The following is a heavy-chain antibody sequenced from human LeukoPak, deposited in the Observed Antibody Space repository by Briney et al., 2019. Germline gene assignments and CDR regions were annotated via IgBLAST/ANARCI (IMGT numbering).Heavy chain of an antibody. V-gene: IGHV4-34*01. J-gene: IGHJ4*02. D-gene: IGHD2-2*01. Sequence: SETLSLICAVYGGSFSGYYWSWSRQPPGKGLEWIGEINHSGSTNYNPSLKSRVTISVDTSKNQFSLKLSSVTAADTAVYYCARGGRYCSSTSCYRLGGYFDYWGQGTLVTVSS. CDR1: GGSFSGYY. CDR2: INHSGST. CDR3: ARGGRYCSSTSCYRLGGYFDY.